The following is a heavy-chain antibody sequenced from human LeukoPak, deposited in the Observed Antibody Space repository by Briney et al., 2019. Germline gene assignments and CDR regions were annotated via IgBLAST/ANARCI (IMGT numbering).Heavy chain of an antibody. J-gene: IGHJ6*02. CDR1: GYTFTSYD. CDR3: AREHSSGWYMARHYGMDV. Sequence: ASVKVSCKASGYTFTSYDINWVRQATGQGLEWMGWVNPNSGNTGYAQKFQGRVTMTRNTSISTAYMELSSLRSEDTAVYYCAREHSSGWYMARHYGMDVWGQGTTVTVSS. CDR2: VNPNSGNT. D-gene: IGHD6-19*01. V-gene: IGHV1-8*01.